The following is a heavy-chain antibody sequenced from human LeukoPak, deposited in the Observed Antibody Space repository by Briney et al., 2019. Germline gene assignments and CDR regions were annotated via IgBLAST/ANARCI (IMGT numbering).Heavy chain of an antibody. CDR1: GFTFSSYS. Sequence: GGSLRLSCAASGFTFSSYSMNWVRQAPGKGLEWVSSISSSSSYIYYADSVKGRFTISRDNAKNSLYLQMNSLRAEDTAVYYCARDPDIAVAGNWFDPWGQGTQVTVSS. CDR2: ISSSSSYI. J-gene: IGHJ5*02. V-gene: IGHV3-21*01. CDR3: ARDPDIAVAGNWFDP. D-gene: IGHD6-19*01.